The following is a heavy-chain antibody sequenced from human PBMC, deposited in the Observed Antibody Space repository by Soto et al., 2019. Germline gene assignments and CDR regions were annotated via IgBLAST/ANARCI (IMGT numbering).Heavy chain of an antibody. D-gene: IGHD1-1*01. Sequence: EVQLLESGGGSVQPGESLRLSCAASGCTFSSYAMHWVRRPPGKGLEWVSSISGSGGTAYYADSVKGRFSISRDSLVNTLYLQMNSLRAEDTAVYYCAKGRGQNWNFDYWGQGTLVTVSP. J-gene: IGHJ4*02. V-gene: IGHV3-23*01. CDR2: ISGSGGTA. CDR3: AKGRGQNWNFDY. CDR1: GCTFSSYA.